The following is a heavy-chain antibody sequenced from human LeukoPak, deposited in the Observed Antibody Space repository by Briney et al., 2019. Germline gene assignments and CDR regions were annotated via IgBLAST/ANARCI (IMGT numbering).Heavy chain of an antibody. V-gene: IGHV4-38-2*01. CDR2: VFYSGVT. D-gene: IGHD5-12*01. CDR1: SFSISNGFY. Sequence: PSETLSLTCVVSSFSISNGFYWFWIRQPPGKGLGWIGNVFYSGVTYYNPSLMSRVTISIETSKYQFPLKLNSVTAADTAVYFCARDRGGRTGYASGDFDFWGQGVLVTVSS. J-gene: IGHJ4*02. CDR3: ARDRGGRTGYASGDFDF.